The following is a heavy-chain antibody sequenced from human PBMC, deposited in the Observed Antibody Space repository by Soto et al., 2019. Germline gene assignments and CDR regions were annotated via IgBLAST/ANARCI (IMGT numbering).Heavy chain of an antibody. Sequence: EASVKVSCKVSGYTLTELSMHWVRQAPGKGLEWMGGFDPEDGETIYAQKFQGRVTMTEDTSTDTAYMELSSLRSEDTAVYYCATGRYSGYGTDYWGQGTLVTVSS. J-gene: IGHJ4*02. CDR1: GYTLTELS. V-gene: IGHV1-24*01. D-gene: IGHD5-12*01. CDR2: FDPEDGET. CDR3: ATGRYSGYGTDY.